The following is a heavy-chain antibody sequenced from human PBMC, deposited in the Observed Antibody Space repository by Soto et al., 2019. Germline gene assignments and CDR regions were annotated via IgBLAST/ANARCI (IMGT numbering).Heavy chain of an antibody. D-gene: IGHD2-2*01. CDR3: ARESDCSASSCHLGY. CDR1: DYTFTGYY. CDR2: INPNSGDT. J-gene: IGHJ4*02. Sequence: GASVKVSCKASDYTFTGYYLHWVRQAPGQGLEWMGWINPNSGDTHYPQKFQGRVTMTRDTSISTAYMELSGLRSDDTAVYYCARESDCSASSCHLGYLGRGTLVTVSS. V-gene: IGHV1-2*02.